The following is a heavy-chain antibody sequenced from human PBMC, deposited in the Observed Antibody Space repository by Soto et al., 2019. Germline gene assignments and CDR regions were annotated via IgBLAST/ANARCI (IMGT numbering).Heavy chain of an antibody. V-gene: IGHV3-33*01. CDR2: IWYDGSNK. CDR1: GFTFSSYG. CDR3: ARGGSGRLYYGMDV. D-gene: IGHD5-12*01. J-gene: IGHJ6*02. Sequence: ESGGGVVQPGRSLRLSCAASGFTFSSYGMHWVRQAPGKGLEWVAVIWYDGSNKYYADSVKGRFTISRDNSKHTLYLQMNSLRAEDTAVYYCARGGSGRLYYGMDVWGQGTTVTVSS.